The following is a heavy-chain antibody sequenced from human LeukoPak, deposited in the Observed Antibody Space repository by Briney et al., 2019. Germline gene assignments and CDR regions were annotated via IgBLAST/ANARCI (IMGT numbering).Heavy chain of an antibody. J-gene: IGHJ1*01. CDR3: ARGGVAAAGTYFQH. CDR1: GGTFSSYT. V-gene: IGHV1-69*02. Sequence: ASVKVSCKASGGTFSSYTISWVRQAPGQGLEWMGRIIPILGIANYAQKFQGRVTITADKSTSTAYMELSSLRSEGTAVYYCARGGVAAAGTYFQHWGQGTLVTVSS. D-gene: IGHD6-13*01. CDR2: IIPILGIA.